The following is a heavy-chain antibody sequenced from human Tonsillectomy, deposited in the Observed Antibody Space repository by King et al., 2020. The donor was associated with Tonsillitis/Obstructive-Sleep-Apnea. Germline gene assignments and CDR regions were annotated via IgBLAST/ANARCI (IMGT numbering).Heavy chain of an antibody. V-gene: IGHV3-30*01. J-gene: IGHJ4*02. Sequence: VQLVESGGGVVQPGRSLRLSCAASGFTFSSYAMHWVRQAPGKGLEWVAVISYDGSNKYYADSVKGRFTISRDNSKNTLYLQMNSLRAEDTAVYYCARGVDTDVDTAFFDYWGQGTQVTVSS. D-gene: IGHD5-18*01. CDR1: GFTFSSYA. CDR2: ISYDGSNK. CDR3: ARGVDTDVDTAFFDY.